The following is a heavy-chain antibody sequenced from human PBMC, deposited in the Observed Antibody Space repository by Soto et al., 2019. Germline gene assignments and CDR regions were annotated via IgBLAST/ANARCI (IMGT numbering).Heavy chain of an antibody. CDR2: ISYDGSNK. Sequence: PGGSLRLSCAASGFTFSSYGMHWVRQAPGKGLEWVAVISYDGSNKYYADSVKGRFTISRDNSKNTLYLQMNSLRAEDTAVYYCAKDSPPHGTMILGYFDYWGQGTLVTVSS. J-gene: IGHJ4*02. V-gene: IGHV3-30*18. D-gene: IGHD3-22*01. CDR3: AKDSPPHGTMILGYFDY. CDR1: GFTFSSYG.